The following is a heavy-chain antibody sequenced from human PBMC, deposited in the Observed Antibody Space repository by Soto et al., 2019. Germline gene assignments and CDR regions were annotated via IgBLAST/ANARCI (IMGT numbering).Heavy chain of an antibody. D-gene: IGHD6-25*01. CDR3: ARGGRHSDYYYYYGMDV. V-gene: IGHV1-46*01. Sequence: GASVKVSCKAFGYTFTIYYIHWVRQAPGQGLEWMVVINTSGGSPTYAQKFQDRVTMTRDTSASTVYMELSSLRSEDTAVYYCARGGRHSDYYYYYGMDVWGQGTTVTVSS. J-gene: IGHJ6*02. CDR2: INTSGGSP. CDR1: GYTFTIYY.